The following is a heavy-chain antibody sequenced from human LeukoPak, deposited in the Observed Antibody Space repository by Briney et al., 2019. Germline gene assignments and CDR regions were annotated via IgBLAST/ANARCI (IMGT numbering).Heavy chain of an antibody. CDR2: TSSSSVYI. V-gene: IGHV3-21*06. CDR3: ARGPSLGASAEGPYDY. Sequence: GGSLRLYCTASGFTCSSYSMVWVRQAPGQDLEWVSSTSSSSVYIHYADSVKGRFTISRDNANNSLYLQMNSLRAGDTAVYFCARGPSLGASAEGPYDYWGQGTLVSVSS. D-gene: IGHD6-13*01. J-gene: IGHJ4*02. CDR1: GFTCSSYS.